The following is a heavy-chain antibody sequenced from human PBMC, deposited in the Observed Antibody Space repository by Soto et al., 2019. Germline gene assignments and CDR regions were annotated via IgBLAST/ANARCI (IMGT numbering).Heavy chain of an antibody. V-gene: IGHV4-61*01. CDR3: ASRVGATYYGMDV. CDR2: IYYSWST. CDR1: GGSVSSGSYY. Sequence: AETLSLTLTVSGGSVSSGSYYWSVIRQPPVKWLEWIGYIYYSWSTNYNTSLKSRVTISVDTDKNQFSLKLSSVTAAETAVYYCASRVGATYYGMDVWGQGTTVTVSS. D-gene: IGHD1-26*01. J-gene: IGHJ6*02.